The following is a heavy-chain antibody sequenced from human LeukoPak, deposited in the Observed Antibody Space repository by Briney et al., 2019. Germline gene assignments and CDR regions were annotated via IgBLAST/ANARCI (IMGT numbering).Heavy chain of an antibody. J-gene: IGHJ6*03. CDR1: GFTLSSFD. V-gene: IGHV3-13*01. D-gene: IGHD3-10*01. Sequence: GGSLRLSCAASGFTLSSFDMHWVRQPKGQGLEWVSTIGTASDTYYPGPVEARFTLSRDIATNPLYLQMKSLTAGDTAVYYCARGPPRGKYYYMDVWGKETTVTVSS. CDR3: ARGPPRGKYYYMDV. CDR2: IGTASDT.